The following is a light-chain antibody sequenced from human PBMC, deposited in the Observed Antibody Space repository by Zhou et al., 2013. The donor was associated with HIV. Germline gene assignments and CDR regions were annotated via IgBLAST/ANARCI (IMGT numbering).Light chain of an antibody. Sequence: EIVLTQSPATLSLSPGERATLSCRASQSVSSYLAWYQQKPGQPPRLLIYDTSDRATGIPDRFSGSGSGTDFTLTINRLEPEDFAVYYCQQFRGTFGQGTKVEIK. V-gene: IGKV3-11*01. CDR1: QSVSSY. CDR2: DTS. J-gene: IGKJ1*01. CDR3: QQFRGT.